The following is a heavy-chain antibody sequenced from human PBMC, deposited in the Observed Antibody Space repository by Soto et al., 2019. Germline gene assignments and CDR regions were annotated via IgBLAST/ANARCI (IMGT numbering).Heavy chain of an antibody. CDR1: GGSISSSGYY. CDR3: VRGGRYYMQETYYFDY. D-gene: IGHD3-10*01. V-gene: IGHV4-39*01. Sequence: QLQLQESGPGLVKPSETLSLTCTVSGGSISSSGYYWGWIRQPPGKGLEWIGSIYYSGDTYFYPSLRSRVTISVDTSKNQFSLKLSSVTAADTATYYCVRGGRYYMQETYYFDYWGQGTLVTVSS. CDR2: IYYSGDT. J-gene: IGHJ4*02.